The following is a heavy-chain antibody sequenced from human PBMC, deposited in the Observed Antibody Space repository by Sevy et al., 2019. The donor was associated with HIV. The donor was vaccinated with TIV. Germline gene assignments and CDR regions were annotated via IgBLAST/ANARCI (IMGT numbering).Heavy chain of an antibody. CDR1: KYPFNGYY. Sequence: ASVKVSCKASKYPFNGYYIHWVRQAPGQGLEWMGWINPNSGATNYAQKFQGWVTMTRDPSISTAYMELSRLRFDDSAVYYCARGYYVSSGYYYHWGQGTLVTVSS. V-gene: IGHV1-2*04. D-gene: IGHD3-22*01. CDR3: ARGYYVSSGYYYH. CDR2: INPNSGAT. J-gene: IGHJ5*02.